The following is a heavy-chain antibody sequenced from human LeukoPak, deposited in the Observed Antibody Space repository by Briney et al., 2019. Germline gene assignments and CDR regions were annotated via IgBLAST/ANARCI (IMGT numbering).Heavy chain of an antibody. V-gene: IGHV3-9*01. Sequence: PGGSLRLSCAASGFTFDDYAMHWVRQAPGKGLEWVSGISWNSGSIGYADSVKGRFTISRDNAKNSLYPQMNSLRAEDTALYYCAKPGVSCGGDCYPEFDYWGQGTLVTVSS. J-gene: IGHJ4*02. CDR2: ISWNSGSI. D-gene: IGHD2-21*02. CDR1: GFTFDDYA. CDR3: AKPGVSCGGDCYPEFDY.